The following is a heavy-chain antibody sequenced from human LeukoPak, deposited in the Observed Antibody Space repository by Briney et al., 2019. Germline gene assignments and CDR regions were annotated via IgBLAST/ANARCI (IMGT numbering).Heavy chain of an antibody. D-gene: IGHD1-26*01. Sequence: GGSLGLSCAASGFTFSSYEMNWVRQAPGKGLEWVSYISSSGSTIYYADSVKGRFTISRDNAKNSLYLQMNSLRAEDTAVYYCARREGAGGMDVWGQGTTVTVSS. CDR2: ISSSGSTI. J-gene: IGHJ6*02. V-gene: IGHV3-48*03. CDR1: GFTFSSYE. CDR3: ARREGAGGMDV.